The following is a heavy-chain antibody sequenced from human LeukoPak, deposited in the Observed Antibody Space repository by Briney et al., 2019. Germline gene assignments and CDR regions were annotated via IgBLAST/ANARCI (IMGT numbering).Heavy chain of an antibody. J-gene: IGHJ3*02. D-gene: IGHD1-26*01. Sequence: GGSLRLSCAASGFTFSSYWMHWVRQGPGKGLVRVSRINSDGSDTRYADSVKGRFTISRDNAKNTLSLQMNSLRVEDTAVYFCARGGSPPEALGVAFDIWGQGTMVTVSS. V-gene: IGHV3-74*01. CDR3: ARGGSPPEALGVAFDI. CDR1: GFTFSSYW. CDR2: INSDGSDT.